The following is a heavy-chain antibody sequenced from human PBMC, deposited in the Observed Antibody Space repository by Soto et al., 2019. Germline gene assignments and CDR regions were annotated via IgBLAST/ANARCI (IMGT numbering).Heavy chain of an antibody. CDR3: ARDIYMAAAGTAYDY. V-gene: IGHV1-18*01. J-gene: IGHJ4*02. D-gene: IGHD6-13*01. CDR1: GYTFTDANYG. Sequence: ASVKVSCKTSGYTFTDANYGITWVRQAPGQGLEWLGWISAHNGDTNYAHKLQGRVTMTTDTSTSTAYLELNGLTSDDTAIYYCARDIYMAAAGTAYDYWGQGTLGTVSS. CDR2: ISAHNGDT.